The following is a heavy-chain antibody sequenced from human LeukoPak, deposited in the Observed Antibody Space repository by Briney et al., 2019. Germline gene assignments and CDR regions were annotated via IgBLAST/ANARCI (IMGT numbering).Heavy chain of an antibody. Sequence: SETLSLTCTVSGGSLSSYYWNWIRQPAGKGLEWIGRIYTSGSTNYNPSLKSRVTISVDTSRNQFSLNLTSVTAADTAVYYCAREQWAYRSYYASSGYHDYWGQGTLVTVSS. CDR3: AREQWAYRSYYASSGYHDY. CDR1: GGSLSSYY. D-gene: IGHD3-22*01. J-gene: IGHJ4*02. CDR2: IYTSGST. V-gene: IGHV4-4*07.